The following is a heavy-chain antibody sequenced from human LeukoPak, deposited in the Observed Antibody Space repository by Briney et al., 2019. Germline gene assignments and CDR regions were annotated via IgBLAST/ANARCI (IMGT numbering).Heavy chain of an antibody. Sequence: GGSLRLSCAASGFTVSSNYMSWVRQAPGKGLEWVSVIYSGGSTYYADSVKGRFTISRDNSKNTLYLQMNSLRAEDTAVYYCAKDYYDSSGYYRRGAFDIWGQGTMVTVSS. V-gene: IGHV3-53*01. CDR3: AKDYYDSSGYYRRGAFDI. D-gene: IGHD3-22*01. CDR2: IYSGGST. CDR1: GFTVSSNY. J-gene: IGHJ3*02.